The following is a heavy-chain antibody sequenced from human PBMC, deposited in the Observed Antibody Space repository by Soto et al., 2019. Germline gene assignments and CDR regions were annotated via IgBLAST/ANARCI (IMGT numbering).Heavy chain of an antibody. CDR2: IKQDGSDK. J-gene: IGHJ4*02. Sequence: EVQLVESGGGLVQPGGSLRLSCAASGFTFSSFWMSWARRAPGKGLEWVANIKQDGSDKNHVGSVKGRFTISRDNAKNSLYLQMNSLRVEDTAVYYCARDVSGKLGHDSWGQGTLVTVSS. V-gene: IGHV3-7*01. CDR3: ARDVSGKLGHDS. CDR1: GFTFSSFW. D-gene: IGHD3-10*01.